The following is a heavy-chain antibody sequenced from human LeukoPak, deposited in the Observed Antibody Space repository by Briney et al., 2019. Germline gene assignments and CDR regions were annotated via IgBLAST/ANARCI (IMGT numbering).Heavy chain of an antibody. CDR1: GGSFSGYD. Sequence: SETLSLACAVYGGSFSGYDWGWVRQPPGKGLEWIGEINHGGSTNYNPSLKPRVIISIHTSKRHFSLKLSSVAAADTAVYYCARSYYYDRSGYFDYWGQGTLVTVSS. V-gene: IGHV4-34*01. CDR2: INHGGST. CDR3: ARSYYYDRSGYFDY. D-gene: IGHD3-22*01. J-gene: IGHJ4*02.